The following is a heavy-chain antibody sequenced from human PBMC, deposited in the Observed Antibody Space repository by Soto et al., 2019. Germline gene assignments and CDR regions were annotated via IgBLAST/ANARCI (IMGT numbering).Heavy chain of an antibody. CDR1: GGTFSSYA. V-gene: IGHV1-69*13. J-gene: IGHJ3*02. Sequence: ASVKVSCKASGGTFSSYAISWVRQAPGQGLEWMGGIIPIFGTANYAQKFQGRVTITADESTSTAYMELSSLRSEDTAVYYCAGSYDSSGYYLPDAFDISGQATMVTVSS. D-gene: IGHD3-22*01. CDR2: IIPIFGTA. CDR3: AGSYDSSGYYLPDAFDI.